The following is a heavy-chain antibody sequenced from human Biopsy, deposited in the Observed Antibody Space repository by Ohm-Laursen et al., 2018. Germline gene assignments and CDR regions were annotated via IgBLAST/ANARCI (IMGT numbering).Heavy chain of an antibody. J-gene: IGHJ2*01. V-gene: IGHV4-59*11. CDR3: ARDRGYYSDRTVPGYFDL. Sequence: SETLSLTCTVSGGSFTGHYWSWIRQPPGKGLEWIGHIPYTGYTSYNASLKSRVTISVDTSRNHFSLRLRSMTPADTAMYYCARDRGYYSDRTVPGYFDLWGRGTLVTVSS. D-gene: IGHD3-22*01. CDR1: GGSFTGHY. CDR2: IPYTGYT.